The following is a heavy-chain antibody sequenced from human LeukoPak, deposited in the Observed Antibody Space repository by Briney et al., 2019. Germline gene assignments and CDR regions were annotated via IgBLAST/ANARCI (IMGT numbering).Heavy chain of an antibody. V-gene: IGHV3-7*03. Sequence: PGGSLRLSCAASGLTFSRYWLTWVRQAPGKGLEWVANINQDGSEKNNVDSVKGRFTISRDNAKSSLYLQMNSLRDEDTAVYHCVSRGCTANACFVSSFNCFDHWGQGSLVTVSS. CDR3: VSRGCTANACFVSSFNCFDH. D-gene: IGHD2-8*02. J-gene: IGHJ4*02. CDR1: GLTFSRYW. CDR2: INQDGSEK.